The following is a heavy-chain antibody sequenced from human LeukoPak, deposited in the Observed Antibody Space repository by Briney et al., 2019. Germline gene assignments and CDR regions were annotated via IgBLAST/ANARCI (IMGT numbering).Heavy chain of an antibody. CDR3: ARDRDYGDYNTQDLFVY. D-gene: IGHD4-17*01. CDR1: GYTFTNFG. Sequence: ASVKVSCKASGYTFTNFGISWVRQAPGQGLEWMGWISAYNGNTNYAQRLQGRVTMTTDTSTSTAYMELRSLRSDDTAVYYCARDRDYGDYNTQDLFVYWGQGTLVTVTS. V-gene: IGHV1-18*01. CDR2: ISAYNGNT. J-gene: IGHJ4*02.